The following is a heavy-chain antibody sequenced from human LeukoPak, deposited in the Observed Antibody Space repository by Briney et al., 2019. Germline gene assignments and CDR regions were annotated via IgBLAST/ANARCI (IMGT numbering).Heavy chain of an antibody. J-gene: IGHJ4*02. Sequence: PGGSLRLSCTASGFTFGDYAMSWVRQAPGKGLEWVGFIRTKAYGGTTEYAASVKGRFTISRDDSKSIVYLQMSSLKTEDAAVYYCARELSGSYYDFDYWGQGTLVTVSS. V-gene: IGHV3-49*04. CDR2: IRTKAYGGTT. D-gene: IGHD1-26*01. CDR1: GFTFGDYA. CDR3: ARELSGSYYDFDY.